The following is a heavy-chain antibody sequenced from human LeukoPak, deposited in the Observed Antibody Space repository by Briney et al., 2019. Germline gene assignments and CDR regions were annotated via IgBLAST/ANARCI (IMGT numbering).Heavy chain of an antibody. V-gene: IGHV3-30*04. D-gene: IGHD1-1*01. Sequence: PGRSLRLSCAVSGFTFSSYAMHWVRQAPGKGRGWVAVISYDGSNKYYADSVKGRFTISRDNSKNTLYLQMNSLRAEDTAVYYCARVPGTTVSNYYYYMDVWGKGTTVTVSS. CDR2: ISYDGSNK. CDR1: GFTFSSYA. J-gene: IGHJ6*03. CDR3: ARVPGTTVSNYYYYMDV.